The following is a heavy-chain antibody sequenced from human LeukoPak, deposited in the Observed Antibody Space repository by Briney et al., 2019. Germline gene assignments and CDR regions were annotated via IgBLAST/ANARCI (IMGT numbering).Heavy chain of an antibody. Sequence: GASVKVSCKASGYTFNGYYIHWVRQAPGQGLEWMGWINPNSGGTNYAQKFQGRVTMTRDTSISTAYMELRSLRSDDTAVYYCARVGAYCGGDCYSGYWGQGTLVTVSS. V-gene: IGHV1-2*02. CDR1: GYTFNGYY. D-gene: IGHD2-21*02. CDR3: ARVGAYCGGDCYSGY. J-gene: IGHJ4*02. CDR2: INPNSGGT.